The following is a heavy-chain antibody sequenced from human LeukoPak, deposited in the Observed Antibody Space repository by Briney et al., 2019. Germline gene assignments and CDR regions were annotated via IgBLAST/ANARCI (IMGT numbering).Heavy chain of an antibody. CDR3: ARDVAAAGSPLPEDY. D-gene: IGHD6-13*01. Sequence: GGSLRLSCTASGFTFSSYEMNWVRQAPGKGLEWVSYISISGSTIYYADSVRGRFTISRDNAKNSLYLQMNSLRAEDTAVYYCARDVAAAGSPLPEDYWGQGTLVTVSS. CDR2: ISISGSTI. CDR1: GFTFSSYE. V-gene: IGHV3-48*03. J-gene: IGHJ4*02.